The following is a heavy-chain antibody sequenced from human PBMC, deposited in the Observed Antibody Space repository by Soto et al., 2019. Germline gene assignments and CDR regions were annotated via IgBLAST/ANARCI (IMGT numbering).Heavy chain of an antibody. J-gene: IGHJ6*02. CDR1: GGTFSSYA. CDR2: IIPIFGTA. D-gene: IGHD6-13*01. V-gene: IGHV1-69*01. Sequence: QVQLVQSGAEVKKPGSSVKVSCKASGGTFSSYAISWVRQAPGQGLEWMGGIIPIFGTANYAEKFEGRVTITADESTSTAYMELSSLRSEDTAVYYCARQYIAAAETDYYYGMDVWGQGTTVTVSS. CDR3: ARQYIAAAETDYYYGMDV.